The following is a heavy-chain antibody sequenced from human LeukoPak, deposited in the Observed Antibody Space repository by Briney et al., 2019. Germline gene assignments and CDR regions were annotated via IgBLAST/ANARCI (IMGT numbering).Heavy chain of an antibody. Sequence: GRSLRLSCAASGFTFSSYGMHWVRQAPGKGLEWVAVIWYDGSNKYYADSVKGRFTISRDNSKNTLYLQMNSLRAEDTAVYYCARDLPHYYYYYGMDVWGQGTTVTVSS. CDR1: GFTFSSYG. CDR3: ARDLPHYYYYYGMDV. CDR2: IWYDGSNK. V-gene: IGHV3-33*01. J-gene: IGHJ6*02.